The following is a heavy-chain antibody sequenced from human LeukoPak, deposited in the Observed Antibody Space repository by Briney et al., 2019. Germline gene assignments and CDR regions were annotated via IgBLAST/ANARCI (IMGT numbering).Heavy chain of an antibody. CDR1: GGSISSYY. J-gene: IGHJ3*02. D-gene: IGHD3-9*01. CDR3: ARSRPPANYDILTGSVHAFDI. V-gene: IGHV4-59*01. CDR2: IYYSGST. Sequence: SETLSLTCTVSGGSISSYYWSWIRQPPGKGLEWIGYIYYSGSTNYNPSPKSRVTISVDTSKNQFSLKLSSVTAADTAVYYCARSRPPANYDILTGSVHAFDIWGQGTMVTVSS.